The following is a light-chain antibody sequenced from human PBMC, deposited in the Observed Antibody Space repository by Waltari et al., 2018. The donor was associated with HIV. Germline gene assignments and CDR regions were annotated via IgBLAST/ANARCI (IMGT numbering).Light chain of an antibody. CDR1: QNIHTF. Sequence: DIQMTQSPSSLSASVGDRVTFTCRTSQNIHTFLNWFQVTPGKAPVLLIHGASTRATGIPDRFSGSGSGTDFTLTISRLEPEDFAVYYCQQYGSSPFFGGGTKVEIK. CDR2: GAS. V-gene: IGKV1-39*01. CDR3: QQYGSSPF. J-gene: IGKJ4*01.